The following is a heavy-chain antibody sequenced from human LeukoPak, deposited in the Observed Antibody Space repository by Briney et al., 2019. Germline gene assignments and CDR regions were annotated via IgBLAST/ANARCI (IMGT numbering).Heavy chain of an antibody. V-gene: IGHV3-30*02. D-gene: IGHD6-19*01. Sequence: GGSLRLSCAASGFTFSSYGMHWVRQAPGKGLEWVAFIRYDGSNKYYADSVKGRFTIFRDNSKNTLYLQMNSLRAEDTAVYYCAKDKASRSGWLDYWGQGTLVTVSS. CDR2: IRYDGSNK. J-gene: IGHJ4*02. CDR1: GFTFSSYG. CDR3: AKDKASRSGWLDY.